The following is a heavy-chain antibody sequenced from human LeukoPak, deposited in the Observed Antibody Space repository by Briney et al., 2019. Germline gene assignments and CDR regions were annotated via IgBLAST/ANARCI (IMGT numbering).Heavy chain of an antibody. CDR3: AKPAYSSGWRPNYNWFDP. D-gene: IGHD6-19*01. CDR2: IRYDGSNK. V-gene: IGHV3-30*02. Sequence: GGSLRLSCAASGFTFSSYGMHWVRQAPGKGLEWVAFIRYDGSNKYYADSVKGRFTISRDNSKNTLYLQMNSRRAEDRAVYYCAKPAYSSGWRPNYNWFDPWGQGTLVTVSS. CDR1: GFTFSSYG. J-gene: IGHJ5*02.